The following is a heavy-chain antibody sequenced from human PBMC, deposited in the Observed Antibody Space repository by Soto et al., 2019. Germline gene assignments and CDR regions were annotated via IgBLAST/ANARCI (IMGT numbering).Heavy chain of an antibody. CDR2: ISSSDTII. J-gene: IGHJ4*02. CDR3: ARDLGYYDSSGYFDY. V-gene: IGHV3-11*01. Sequence: GGSLRLSCAASGFTFSDYYMSWSRQAPGKGLEWVSYISSSDTIISYADSVKGRFTISRDNAKNSLYLQMNSLRAEDTAVYYCARDLGYYDSSGYFDYWGQGTLVTVSS. CDR1: GFTFSDYY. D-gene: IGHD3-22*01.